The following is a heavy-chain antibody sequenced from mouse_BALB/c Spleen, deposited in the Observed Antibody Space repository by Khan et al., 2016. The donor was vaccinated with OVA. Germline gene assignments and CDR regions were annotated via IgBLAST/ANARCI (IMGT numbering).Heavy chain of an antibody. V-gene: IGHV2-6-5*01. Sequence: QVQLQQSRPGLVAPSQSLSITCTVSGFSLTDYAVSWIRQPPGKGLEWLGVIWVSGSKYYNSVLKPRLSISKDNSKSQVFLKMNSLQTDDTAMYFCARDPPYYSMDYWGQGTSVTVSS. CDR1: GFSLTDYA. CDR2: IWVSGSK. J-gene: IGHJ4*01. CDR3: ARDPPYYSMDY.